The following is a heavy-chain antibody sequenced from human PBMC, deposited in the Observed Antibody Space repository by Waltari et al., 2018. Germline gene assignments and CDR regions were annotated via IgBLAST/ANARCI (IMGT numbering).Heavy chain of an antibody. CDR2: IQPIFGTA. V-gene: IGHV1-69*01. CDR3: ATPSDFWSGYPLDY. J-gene: IGHJ4*02. D-gene: IGHD3-3*01. CDR1: GGTFSSYA. Sequence: QVQLVQSGAEVKKPGSSVKVSCKASGGTFSSYAISWVRQAPGQGLEWMGGIQPIFGTANYEPKFHGRGTITADASTSTAYMELSSLRSEDTAVYYCATPSDFWSGYPLDYWGQGTLVTVSS.